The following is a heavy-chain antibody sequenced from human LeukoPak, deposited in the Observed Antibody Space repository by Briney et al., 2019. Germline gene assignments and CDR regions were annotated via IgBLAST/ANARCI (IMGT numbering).Heavy chain of an antibody. V-gene: IGHV3-21*01. J-gene: IGHJ6*03. D-gene: IGHD3-16*01. CDR3: ARTISYDYVWGSYSSYMDV. CDR1: GFTFSSYS. Sequence: GGSLRLSCAASGFTFSSYSMNWVRQAPGKGLEWVSSISSTSTYIYYADSVKGRFTIYRDNAKNTLYLQMNSLRAEDTAVYYCARTISYDYVWGSYSSYMDVWGKGTTVTISS. CDR2: ISSTSTYI.